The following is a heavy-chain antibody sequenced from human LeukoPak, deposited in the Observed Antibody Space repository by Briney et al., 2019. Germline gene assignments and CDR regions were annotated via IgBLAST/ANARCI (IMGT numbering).Heavy chain of an antibody. CDR2: ISYDGSNK. J-gene: IGHJ4*02. Sequence: GGSLRLSCAASGFTFSSYAMHWVRQAPGKGLEWVAVISYDGSNKYYADSVKGRFTISRDNSKNTLYLQMNSLRAEDTAVYYRARVVSIAARNPSWFDYWGQGTLVTVSS. V-gene: IGHV3-30*04. CDR1: GFTFSSYA. D-gene: IGHD6-6*01. CDR3: ARVVSIAARNPSWFDY.